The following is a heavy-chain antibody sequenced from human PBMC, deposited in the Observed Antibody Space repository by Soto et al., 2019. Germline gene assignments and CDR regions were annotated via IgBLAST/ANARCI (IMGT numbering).Heavy chain of an antibody. CDR2: ISAYNGNT. J-gene: IGHJ5*02. V-gene: IGHV1-18*01. D-gene: IGHD3-10*01. Sequence: GASVKVSCKASGYTFTSYGISWVRQAPGQGLEWMGWISAYNGNTNYAQKLQGRVTMTTDTSTSTAYMELRSLRSDDTAVYYCARDLVVRYYGSGSYPWFDPWDQGTLVTVSS. CDR1: GYTFTSYG. CDR3: ARDLVVRYYGSGSYPWFDP.